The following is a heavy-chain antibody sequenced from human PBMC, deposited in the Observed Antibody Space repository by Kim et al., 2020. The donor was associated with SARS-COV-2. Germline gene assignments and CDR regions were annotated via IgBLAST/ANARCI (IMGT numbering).Heavy chain of an antibody. Sequence: GGSLRLSCGASGFSFSTYAMHWVRRAPGRGLEWVAVISYDGTNKNYADSVKGRFTISRDNSRNTLYLQVNSLRAEDTALFYCARASGLDGQIVYYDSSGSYPGAFDIWGQGTMVTVSS. D-gene: IGHD3-22*01. CDR2: ISYDGTNK. J-gene: IGHJ3*02. CDR1: GFSFSTYA. V-gene: IGHV3-30*04. CDR3: ARASGLDGQIVYYDSSGSYPGAFDI.